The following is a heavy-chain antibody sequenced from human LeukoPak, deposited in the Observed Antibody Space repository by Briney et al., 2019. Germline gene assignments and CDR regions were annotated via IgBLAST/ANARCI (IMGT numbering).Heavy chain of an antibody. CDR3: ARYQTGTMFAV. D-gene: IGHD1/OR15-1a*01. V-gene: IGHV4-59*12. CDR2: IYYSGST. CDR1: GGSISSYY. Sequence: SETLSLTCTVSGGSISSYYWSWIRQPPGKGLEWIGYIYYSGSTNYNPSLKSRVTISVDTSKNQFSLKLTSVTAADTAIYYCARYQTGTMFAVWGQGTLVTISS. J-gene: IGHJ4*02.